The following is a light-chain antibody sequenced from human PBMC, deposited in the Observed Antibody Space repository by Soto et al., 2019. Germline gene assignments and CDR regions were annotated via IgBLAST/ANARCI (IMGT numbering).Light chain of an antibody. J-gene: IGLJ2*01. CDR3: QSADSSGTPKVV. CDR2: KDS. V-gene: IGLV3-25*03. CDR1: ALPKQY. Sequence: SYELTQPPSVSVSPGQTARITCSGDALPKQYAYWYQQKPGQAPVLVIYKDSERPSGIPERFSGSSSGTTVTLTISGVQAEDEADYYCQSADSSGTPKVVFGGGTKLT.